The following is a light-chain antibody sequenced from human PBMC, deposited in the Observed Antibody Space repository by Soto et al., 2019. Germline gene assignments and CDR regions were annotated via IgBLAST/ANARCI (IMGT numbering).Light chain of an antibody. Sequence: NRSTQYPTTLSSSNRDGVTHPCLASQGISSYLAWYQQKPGKAPKLLIYAASTLQSGVPSRFSGSGSGTDFTLTISCLQSEDFATYYCQQYYSYPRTFGQGTKVDIK. J-gene: IGKJ1*01. CDR3: QQYYSYPRT. CDR1: QGISSY. V-gene: IGKV1-8*01. CDR2: AAS.